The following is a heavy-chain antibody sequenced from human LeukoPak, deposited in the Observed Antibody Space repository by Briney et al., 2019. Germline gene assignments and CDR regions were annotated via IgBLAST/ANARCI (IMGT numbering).Heavy chain of an antibody. CDR1: GFTFRNYW. CDR2: IDNDGSDT. D-gene: IGHD5-18*01. V-gene: IGHV3-74*01. Sequence: GGSLRLSCAASGFTFRNYWIHWVRQAPGKGLVWISRIDNDGSDTIYADSVKGRFTISRDNAKNTLYLQMNSLRAEDTAAYYCARGGYHHGFDIWGQGTMVTVSS. J-gene: IGHJ3*02. CDR3: ARGGYHHGFDI.